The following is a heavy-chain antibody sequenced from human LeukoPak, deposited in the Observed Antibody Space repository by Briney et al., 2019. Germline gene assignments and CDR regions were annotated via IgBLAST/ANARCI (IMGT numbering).Heavy chain of an antibody. V-gene: IGHV4-59*01. Sequence: SETLSLTYTVSGGSIGGYFWTWIRQAPGKGLEWIGHIYYSGNTNYDPSLKNRVSISVDTSKNQISLKLTSVTSADTAKYYCARVRDYYYDNCGYYDYWGQGTLVTVSS. CDR3: ARVRDYYYDNCGYYDY. CDR1: GGSIGGYF. CDR2: IYYSGNT. D-gene: IGHD3-22*01. J-gene: IGHJ4*02.